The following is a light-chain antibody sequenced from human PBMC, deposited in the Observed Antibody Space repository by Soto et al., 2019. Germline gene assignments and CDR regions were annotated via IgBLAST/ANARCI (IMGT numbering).Light chain of an antibody. Sequence: QSVLTQPPSASGSPGQSVAISCTGTTGDIGNYNFVSWYQQHPGKAPKLLIFEVNKRPSGVPDRFSGSKSGNTASLTVSGLQAEDEADYYCSSHGGNSPYVFGTGTKLTV. CDR1: TGDIGNYNF. CDR3: SSHGGNSPYV. V-gene: IGLV2-8*01. J-gene: IGLJ1*01. CDR2: EVN.